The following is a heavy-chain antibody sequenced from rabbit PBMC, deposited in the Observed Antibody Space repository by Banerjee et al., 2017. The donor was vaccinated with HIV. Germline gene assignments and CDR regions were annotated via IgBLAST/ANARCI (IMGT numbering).Heavy chain of an antibody. V-gene: IGHV1S45*01. CDR2: IYTNTGTT. CDR3: ARDTASSFSSYGMDL. CDR1: GFSLSNNYV. Sequence: QEQLEESGGDLVKPEGSLTLTCKASGFSLSNNYVMRWVRQAPGKGLEWIASIYTNTGTTYYATWAKGRFTISKTSSTTVTLQMTSLTAADTATYFCARDTASSFSSYGMDLWGPGTLVTVS. D-gene: IGHD6-1*01. J-gene: IGHJ6*01.